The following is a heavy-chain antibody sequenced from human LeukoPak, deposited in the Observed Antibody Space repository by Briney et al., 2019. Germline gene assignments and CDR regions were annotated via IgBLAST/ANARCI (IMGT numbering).Heavy chain of an antibody. J-gene: IGHJ3*02. CDR3: FESGSYAFDI. CDR1: GFTFSSYT. V-gene: IGHV3-23*01. D-gene: IGHD1-26*01. CDR2: ISSSGGST. Sequence: PGGSLRLSCAASGFTFSSYTMSWVRQAPGKGLEWVSAISSSGGSTYYADSVRGRFTISRGNSKNTLYLQMNGLRAEDTAVYYCFESGSYAFDIWGQGTMVTVSS.